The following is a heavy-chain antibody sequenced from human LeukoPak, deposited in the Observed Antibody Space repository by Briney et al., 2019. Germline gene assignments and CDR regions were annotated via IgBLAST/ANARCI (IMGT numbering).Heavy chain of an antibody. V-gene: IGHV3-33*01. CDR1: GFTFSSYG. CDR2: IWYDGSNK. CDR3: ARESGYSHGLARVLTDDAYFDY. Sequence: GGSLRLSCAASGFTFSSYGMPWVRQAPGKGLEWVAVIWYDGSNKYYADSVKGRFTISRDNSKNTLYLQMNSLRAEDTAVYYCARESGYSHGLARVLTDDAYFDYWGQGTLVTVSS. D-gene: IGHD5-18*01. J-gene: IGHJ4*02.